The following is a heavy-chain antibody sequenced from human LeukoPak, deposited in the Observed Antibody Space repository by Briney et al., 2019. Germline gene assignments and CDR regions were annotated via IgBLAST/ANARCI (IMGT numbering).Heavy chain of an antibody. CDR2: INPNSGGT. V-gene: IGHV1/OR15-1*04. Sequence: GASVKVSCKASGYIFTDYYMHWVRQAPGQELGWMGRINPNSGGTNYAQKFQGRVTMTEDTSTDTAYMELSSLRSEDTAVYYCATAKNYYDSSGYYYVWGQGTLVTVSS. J-gene: IGHJ4*02. CDR1: GYIFTDYY. D-gene: IGHD3-22*01. CDR3: ATAKNYYDSSGYYYV.